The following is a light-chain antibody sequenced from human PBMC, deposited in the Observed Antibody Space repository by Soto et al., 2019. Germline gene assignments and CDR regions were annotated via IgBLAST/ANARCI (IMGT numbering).Light chain of an antibody. CDR3: QTWGAGMV. CDR2: LNSDGSH. CDR1: SGHSDYA. Sequence: QSVLTQSPSASASLGASVKLTYTLSSGHSDYAIAWHQQQPEKGPRYLMKLNSDGSHSKGDGIPDRFSGSSSGAERYLTISSLQSEDEADYHCQTWGAGMVFGGGTKLTVL. V-gene: IGLV4-69*01. J-gene: IGLJ3*02.